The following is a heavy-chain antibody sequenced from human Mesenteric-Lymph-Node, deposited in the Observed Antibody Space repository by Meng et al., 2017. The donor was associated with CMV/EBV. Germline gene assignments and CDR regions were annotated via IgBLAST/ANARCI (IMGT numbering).Heavy chain of an antibody. CDR3: ARGGVVVVAATPFY. CDR2: ISSSSSYI. Sequence: GESLKISCTASGFTFGDYAMSWVRQAPGKGLEWVSSISSSSSYIYYADSVKGRFTISRDNAKNSLYLQMNSLRAEDTAVYYCARGGVVVVAATPFYWGQGTLVTVSS. J-gene: IGHJ4*02. D-gene: IGHD2-15*01. V-gene: IGHV3-21*01. CDR1: GFTFGDYA.